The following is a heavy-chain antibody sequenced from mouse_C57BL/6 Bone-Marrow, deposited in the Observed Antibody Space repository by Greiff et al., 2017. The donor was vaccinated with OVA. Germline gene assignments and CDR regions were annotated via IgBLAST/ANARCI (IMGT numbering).Heavy chain of an antibody. Sequence: VQLQESGPGLVAPSQSLSITCTVSGFSLTSYGVDWVRQPPGKGLEWLGVIWGGGSTNYNSAHMSRLSISEDNSKSQVFLTMNSLQTDDTAMYYCAKRAVVGPGAMDYWGQGTSVTVSS. V-gene: IGHV2-9*01. J-gene: IGHJ4*01. D-gene: IGHD1-1*01. CDR3: AKRAVVGPGAMDY. CDR1: GFSLTSYG. CDR2: IWGGGST.